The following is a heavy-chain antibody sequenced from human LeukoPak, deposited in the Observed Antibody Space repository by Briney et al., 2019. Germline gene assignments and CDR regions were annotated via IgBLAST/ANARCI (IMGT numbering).Heavy chain of an antibody. Sequence: GGSLRLSCAASRFTFSDYYMSWIRQAPGKGLEWVSYISSSGSTIYYADSVKGRFTISRDNAKNSLYLQMNSLRAEDTAVYYCARVGITMVRGVSLDGMDVWGQGTTVTVSS. V-gene: IGHV3-11*01. J-gene: IGHJ6*02. CDR3: ARVGITMVRGVSLDGMDV. CDR1: RFTFSDYY. CDR2: ISSSGSTI. D-gene: IGHD3-10*01.